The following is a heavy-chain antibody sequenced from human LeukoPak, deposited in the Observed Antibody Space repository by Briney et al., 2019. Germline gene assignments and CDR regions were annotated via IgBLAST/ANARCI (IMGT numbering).Heavy chain of an antibody. D-gene: IGHD5-12*01. CDR1: GGTFSSYA. V-gene: IGHV1-18*01. Sequence: ASVKVSCKASGGTFSSYAISWVRQAPGQGLEWMGWISCYNGDTNYAQKLQDRITLTTDTFTSTAYMELRSLRSDDTAVYFCARDHGGYETEFYFDYWAQGTLVTVSS. CDR2: ISCYNGDT. CDR3: ARDHGGYETEFYFDY. J-gene: IGHJ4*02.